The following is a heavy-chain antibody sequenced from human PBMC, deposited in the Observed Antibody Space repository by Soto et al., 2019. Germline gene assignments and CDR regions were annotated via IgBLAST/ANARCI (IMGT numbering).Heavy chain of an antibody. J-gene: IGHJ3*01. D-gene: IGHD3-10*01. CDR3: ARRYGSAFDF. V-gene: IGHV4-61*07. CDR2: IYYSGST. Sequence: QPPGKGLEWIGYIYYSGSTNYNPSLKSRVTISVDTSKNQFSLKLTSVTAADTAVYYCARRYGSAFDFCGQGTMGTVSS.